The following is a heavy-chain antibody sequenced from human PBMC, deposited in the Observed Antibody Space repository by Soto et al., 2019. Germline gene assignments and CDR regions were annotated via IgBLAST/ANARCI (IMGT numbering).Heavy chain of an antibody. Sequence: QVQLVQSGGGVVQPGRSLRLSCAASGFTFSSYGMHWVRQAPGKGLEWVAVIWYDESNKYYADSVKGRFTISRDNSKNTLFLQMNSLRVEDTAVYYCARVSSGGSYLGCRPDDSWGQGTLVTVSS. D-gene: IGHD1-26*01. CDR2: IWYDESNK. J-gene: IGHJ4*02. CDR3: ARVSSGGSYLGCRPDDS. V-gene: IGHV3-33*01. CDR1: GFTFSSYG.